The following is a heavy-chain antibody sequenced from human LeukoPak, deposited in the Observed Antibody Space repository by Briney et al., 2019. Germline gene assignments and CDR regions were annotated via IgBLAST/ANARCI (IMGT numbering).Heavy chain of an antibody. CDR1: GFTVSSNS. Sequence: GGSLRLSCTVSGFTVSSNSMSWVRQAPGKGLEWVSFIYSDNTHYSDSVKGRFTISRDNAKNSLYLQMNSLRAEDTAVYYCATHAEATPDYWGQGTLVTVSS. CDR2: IYSDNT. D-gene: IGHD2-2*01. CDR3: ATHAEATPDY. V-gene: IGHV3-53*01. J-gene: IGHJ4*02.